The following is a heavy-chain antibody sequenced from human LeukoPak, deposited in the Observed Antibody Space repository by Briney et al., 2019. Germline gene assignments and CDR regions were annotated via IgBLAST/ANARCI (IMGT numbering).Heavy chain of an antibody. CDR2: ISRSGDT. D-gene: IGHD5-12*01. J-gene: IGHJ4*02. Sequence: PSLTLSLTCTVSGASISSSGYYWSWIRQHPGKGLEWIAYISRSGDTYYNPSLKSRLIISIDTSTHQFFLRLTSVTAADTAVYYCAREGSSGYDFDYWGQGTLVTVSS. CDR1: GASISSSGYY. CDR3: AREGSSGYDFDY. V-gene: IGHV4-31*03.